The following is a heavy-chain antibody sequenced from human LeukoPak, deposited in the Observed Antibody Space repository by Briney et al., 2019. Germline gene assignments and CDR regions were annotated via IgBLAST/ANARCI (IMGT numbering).Heavy chain of an antibody. CDR1: GFTFDNND. CDR3: AKGSRRLMTTGINNWFDP. J-gene: IGHJ5*02. Sequence: GGSLRLSCEVSGFTFDNNDMHWVRQSTGKGLEWVSAIGSAGYTYYAESVRGRFTITRDTAKQSLYLQMNSLRVEDTAVYYCAKGSRRLMTTGINNWFDPWGQGTLVTVSS. V-gene: IGHV3-13*01. D-gene: IGHD4-11*01. CDR2: IGSAGYT.